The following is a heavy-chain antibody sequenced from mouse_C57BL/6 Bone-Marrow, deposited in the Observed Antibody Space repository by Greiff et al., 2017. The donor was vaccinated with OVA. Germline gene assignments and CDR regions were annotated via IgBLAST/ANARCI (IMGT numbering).Heavy chain of an antibody. D-gene: IGHD4-1*01. CDR1: GFTFSSFA. J-gene: IGHJ2*01. V-gene: IGHV5-4*03. Sequence: EVMLVESGGGLVKPGGSLKLFCAASGFTFSSFAMSWVRQTPEKRLEWVATISDGGSYTYYPNNVKDRFTISRDTAKNNLYLQMSHLKSEDTAMYDCARYTWDDYFDYWGQGTTLTVSS. CDR2: ISDGGSYT. CDR3: ARYTWDDYFDY.